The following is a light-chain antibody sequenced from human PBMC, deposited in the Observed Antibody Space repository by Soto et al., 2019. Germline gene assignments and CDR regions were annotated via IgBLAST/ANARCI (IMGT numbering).Light chain of an antibody. J-gene: IGKJ1*01. V-gene: IGKV3D-15*01. CDR2: HAS. CDR1: QDVTNN. Sequence: EIVMTHSPVTLSVSPGQRATLSSGASQDVTNNLAWYQQKPGQAPHLLIYHASTRATGIPDRFSGSGSGTDFTLTISCLQSEDFATYYCQQYYSYPRTFGQGTKVDIK. CDR3: QQYYSYPRT.